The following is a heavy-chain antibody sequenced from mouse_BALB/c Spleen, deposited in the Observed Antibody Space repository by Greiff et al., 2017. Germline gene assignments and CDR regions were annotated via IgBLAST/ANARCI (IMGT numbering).Heavy chain of an antibody. J-gene: IGHJ4*01. CDR3: AREGVYAMDY. Sequence: EVKLMESGGDLVKPGGSLKLSCAASGFTFSSYGMSWVRQTPDKRLEWVATISSGGSYTYYPDSVKGRFTISRDNAKNTLYLQMSSLKSEDTAMYYCAREGVYAMDYWGQGTSVTVSS. CDR2: ISSGGSYT. CDR1: GFTFSSYG. V-gene: IGHV5-6*01.